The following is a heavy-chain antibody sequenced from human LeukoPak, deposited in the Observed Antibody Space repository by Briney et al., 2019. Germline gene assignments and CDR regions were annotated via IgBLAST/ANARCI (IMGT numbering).Heavy chain of an antibody. CDR1: GGTFSSYA. Sequence: SVKVSCKASGGTFSSYAISWVRQAPGQGLEWMGGIIPIFGTANYAQKFQGRVTITADKSTSTAYMELSSLRSEDTAVYYCARAVVVTAGFDYWGQGTLVTVSS. CDR3: ARAVVVTAGFDY. CDR2: IIPIFGTA. V-gene: IGHV1-69*06. J-gene: IGHJ4*02. D-gene: IGHD3-22*01.